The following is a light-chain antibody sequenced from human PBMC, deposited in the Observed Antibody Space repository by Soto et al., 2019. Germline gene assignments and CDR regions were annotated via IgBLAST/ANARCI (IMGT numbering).Light chain of an antibody. CDR3: QQYGSSPWT. V-gene: IGKV3-20*01. CDR2: GAS. J-gene: IGKJ1*01. Sequence: EIVLTPSPGTPSVSPGERATLSCRASQSVSSNLAWYQQKPGQAPRLLIYGASTRATGIPARFSGSGSGTDFTLTISRLEPEDFAVYYCQQYGSSPWTFGQGTKVDIK. CDR1: QSVSSN.